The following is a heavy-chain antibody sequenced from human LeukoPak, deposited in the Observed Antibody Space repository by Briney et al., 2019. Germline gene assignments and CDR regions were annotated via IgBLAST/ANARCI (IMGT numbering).Heavy chain of an antibody. D-gene: IGHD2/OR15-2a*01. V-gene: IGHV3-21*01. CDR1: GFTFSSYS. J-gene: IGHJ4*02. CDR3: ARDSVQSIVLLFY. CDR2: ISSSSSYI. Sequence: EGSLRLSCAASGFTFSSYSMNWVRQAPGKGLEWVSSISSSSSYIYYADSVKGRFTISRDNAKNSLYLQMNSLRAEDTAVYYCARDSVQSIVLLFYWGQGTLVTVSS.